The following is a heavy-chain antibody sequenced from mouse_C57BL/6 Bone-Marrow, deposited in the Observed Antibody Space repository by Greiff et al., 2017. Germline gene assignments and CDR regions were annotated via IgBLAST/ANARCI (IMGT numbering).Heavy chain of an antibody. Sequence: QVQLQQSGAELARPGASVKMSCKASGYTFTSYTMHWVKQRPGQGLEWIGYINPSSGYTKYNQTFKDKATLTADKSSSTAYMQLSSLTSEDSAVYYCARWAGSGWYFDVWGTGTTVTVSS. J-gene: IGHJ1*03. CDR1: GYTFTSYT. CDR3: ARWAGSGWYFDV. D-gene: IGHD3-1*01. V-gene: IGHV1-4*01. CDR2: INPSSGYT.